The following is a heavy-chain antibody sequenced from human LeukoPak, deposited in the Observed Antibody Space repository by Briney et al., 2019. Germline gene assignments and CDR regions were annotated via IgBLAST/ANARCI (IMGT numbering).Heavy chain of an antibody. Sequence: GGSLRLSCAASGFTFSNYWMTWVRQAPGKGLAWVADIKQDGSEKLYVNSVRGRFTISRDNAKMSLFLQMNSLRAEDTAVYYCARDNGVVHGVYYMDVWGKGTTVTVS. J-gene: IGHJ6*03. V-gene: IGHV3-7*01. CDR2: IKQDGSEK. CDR1: GFTFSNYW. D-gene: IGHD3-3*01. CDR3: ARDNGVVHGVYYMDV.